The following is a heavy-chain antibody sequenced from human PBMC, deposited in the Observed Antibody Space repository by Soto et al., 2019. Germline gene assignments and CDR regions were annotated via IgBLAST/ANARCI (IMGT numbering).Heavy chain of an antibody. CDR3: AANLVGYCSSTSCYKPYYYYYGMDV. Sequence: SVKVSCKASGFTFTSSAVQWVRQARGQRLEWIGWIVVGSGDTNYAQKFQERVTITRDMSTSTAYMELSSLRSEDTAVYYCAANLVGYCSSTSCYKPYYYYYGMDVWCQGXTVTVYS. J-gene: IGHJ6*02. D-gene: IGHD2-2*02. V-gene: IGHV1-58*01. CDR2: IVVGSGDT. CDR1: GFTFTSSA.